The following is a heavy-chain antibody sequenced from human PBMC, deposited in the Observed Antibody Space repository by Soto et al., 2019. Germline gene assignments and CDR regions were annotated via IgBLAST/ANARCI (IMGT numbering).Heavy chain of an antibody. J-gene: IGHJ4*02. D-gene: IGHD1-1*01. V-gene: IGHV3-74*01. CDR3: ARGPRVSSTGTGAH. Sequence: GESLKISCAVSGFTFSAYWMHWVRQVPGKGLTWVSRISDDGSTATYADSVKGRFIIPRDNAKNTLYLEMNTLRADDSGLYYCARGPRVSSTGTGAHWGRGTLVTVSS. CDR2: ISDDGSTA. CDR1: GFTFSAYW.